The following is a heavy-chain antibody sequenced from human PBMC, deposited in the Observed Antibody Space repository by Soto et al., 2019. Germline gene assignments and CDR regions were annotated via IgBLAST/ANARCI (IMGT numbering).Heavy chain of an antibody. V-gene: IGHV1-69*13. CDR3: ARYFYYYDSSGPSNWFDP. D-gene: IGHD3-22*01. J-gene: IGHJ5*02. CDR1: GGTFSSYA. Sequence: SVKVSCKASGGTFSSYAISWVRQAPGQGLEWMGGIIPIFGTANYAQKFQGRVTITADESTSTAYMEPSSLRSEDTAVYYCARYFYYYDSSGPSNWFDPWGQGTLVTVSS. CDR2: IIPIFGTA.